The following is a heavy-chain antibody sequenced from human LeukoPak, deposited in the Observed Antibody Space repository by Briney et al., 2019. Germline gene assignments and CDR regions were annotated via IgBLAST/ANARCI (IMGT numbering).Heavy chain of an antibody. D-gene: IGHD6-19*01. CDR1: GYTFTSYA. CDR2: INGDNANT. CDR3: ARGGPNSGGWTHDY. V-gene: IGHV1-3*03. Sequence: GASVKVSCKTSGYTFTSYAIHWVRQAPGQRLEWMGCINGDNANTQYSQKYQGRVTITRDTSARTAYMGLSSLTSEDMGVFYCARGGPNSGGWTHDYWGQGTLVSVSS. J-gene: IGHJ4*02.